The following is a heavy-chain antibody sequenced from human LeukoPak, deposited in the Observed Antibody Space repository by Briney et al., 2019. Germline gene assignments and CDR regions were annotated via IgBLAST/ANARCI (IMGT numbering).Heavy chain of an antibody. V-gene: IGHV4-39*07. CDR1: GASFSSSTYY. Sequence: SETLSLTCTVSGASFSSSTYYWGWIRQPPGKGLEWIGSIYYSGSTYYNPSLKSRVTISVDTSKNQFSLKLSSVTAADTAVYYCARVRGEYYYYDSSGYYYFDYWGQGTLVTVSS. CDR3: ARVRGEYYYYDSSGYYYFDY. D-gene: IGHD3-22*01. J-gene: IGHJ4*02. CDR2: IYYSGST.